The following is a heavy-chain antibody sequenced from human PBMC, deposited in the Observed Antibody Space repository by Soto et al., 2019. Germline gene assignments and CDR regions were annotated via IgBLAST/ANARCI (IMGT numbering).Heavy chain of an antibody. J-gene: IGHJ5*02. CDR2: INAGNGNT. CDR3: AREDIVLVPAAIGWFDP. Sequence: QVQLVQSGAEEKKPGASVKVSCKASGYTFTSYAMHWVRQAPGQRLEWMGWINAGNGNTKYSQKFQGRVTITRDTSGSTAYMELSSLRSEDTAVYYCAREDIVLVPAAIGWFDPWGQGPLFTVSS. D-gene: IGHD2-2*01. CDR1: GYTFTSYA. V-gene: IGHV1-3*05.